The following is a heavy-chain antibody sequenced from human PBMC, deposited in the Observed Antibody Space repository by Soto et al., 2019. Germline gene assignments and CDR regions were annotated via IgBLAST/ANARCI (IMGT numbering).Heavy chain of an antibody. CDR1: GYTFTSYA. J-gene: IGHJ4*02. CDR2: INAGNGNT. V-gene: IGHV1-3*01. Sequence: QVQLVQSGAEVKKPGASVKVSCKASGYTFTSYAMHWVRQAPGQRLEWMGWINAGNGNTKDSQKSQGRVNINRDTSANTAYMELRSLSSVDTAVYYCARTYGSGSYYRYRGQGTLVTVSS. D-gene: IGHD3-10*01. CDR3: ARTYGSGSYYRY.